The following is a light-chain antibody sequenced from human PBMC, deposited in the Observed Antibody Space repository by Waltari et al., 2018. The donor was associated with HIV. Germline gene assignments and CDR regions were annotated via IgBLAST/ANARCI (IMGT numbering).Light chain of an antibody. CDR2: DGP. CDR3: FSRDSSGRQGL. V-gene: IGLV3-10*01. CDR1: ALPTPY. Sequence: SHELAQPPSVSVSPGQTARITCSGDALPTPYAYWYQQKSGQAPVLVIHDGPRRPSGVPERFSCSSSGTMATLTISAAQVDDEADYYCFSRDSSGRQGLFGGGTKLTV. J-gene: IGLJ2*01.